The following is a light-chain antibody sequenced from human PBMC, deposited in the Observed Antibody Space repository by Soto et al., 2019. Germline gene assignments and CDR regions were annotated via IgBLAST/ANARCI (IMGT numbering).Light chain of an antibody. V-gene: IGKV3-20*01. Sequence: DIVLTQSPGTLSLSPGERATLSYRASQSVSSSYLAWYQQKPGQAPRLLIYGASSRATGTPDRFSGSGSGTDFTLTISRLEPEDFAVYYCQQYGSLRLTFGGGTKVEIK. CDR1: QSVSSSY. CDR3: QQYGSLRLT. J-gene: IGKJ4*01. CDR2: GAS.